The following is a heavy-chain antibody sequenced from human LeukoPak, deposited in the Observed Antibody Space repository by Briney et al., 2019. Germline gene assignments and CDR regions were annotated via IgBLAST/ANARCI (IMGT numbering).Heavy chain of an antibody. CDR2: FDPEDGET. V-gene: IGHV1-24*01. Sequence: ASVKVSCKVSGYTLTELSMHWVRQAPGKGLEWMGGFDPEDGETIYAQKFQGRVTMTEDTSTDTAYMELSSLRSEDTAVYYCARDLIGYCSGGSCYSPYYWGQGTLVTVSS. CDR1: GYTLTELS. J-gene: IGHJ4*02. CDR3: ARDLIGYCSGGSCYSPYY. D-gene: IGHD2-15*01.